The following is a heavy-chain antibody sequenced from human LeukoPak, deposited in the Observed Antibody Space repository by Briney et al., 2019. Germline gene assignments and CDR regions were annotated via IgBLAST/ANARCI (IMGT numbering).Heavy chain of an antibody. J-gene: IGHJ6*02. CDR1: GDSISSYY. CDR3: ARMSAMGPSPWGSSYYYYGMDV. CDR2: IYYSGST. V-gene: IGHV4-59*01. Sequence: SETPSLTCTVSGDSISSYYWSWIRQPPGKGLEWIGYIYYSGSTNYNPSLKSRVTISVDTSKNQFSLKLSSVTAADTAVYYCARMSAMGPSPWGSSYYYYGMDVWGQGTTVTVSS. D-gene: IGHD3-16*01.